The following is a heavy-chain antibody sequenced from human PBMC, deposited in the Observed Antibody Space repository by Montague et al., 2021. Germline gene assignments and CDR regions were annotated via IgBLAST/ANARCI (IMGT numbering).Heavy chain of an antibody. CDR2: ISYDGSNK. Sequence: SLRLSCAASGFTFSSYAMHWVRQAPGKGLEWEAVISYDGSNKYYADSVKGRFTISRDNSKNTLYLQMNSLRAEDTALFYCARDPRWEYDAFDIWGQGTMVTVSS. J-gene: IGHJ3*02. D-gene: IGHD1-26*01. CDR1: GFTFSSYA. V-gene: IGHV3-30*04. CDR3: ARDPRWEYDAFDI.